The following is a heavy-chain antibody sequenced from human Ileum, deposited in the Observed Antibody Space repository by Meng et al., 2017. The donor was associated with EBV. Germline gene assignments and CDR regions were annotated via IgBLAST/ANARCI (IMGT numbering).Heavy chain of an antibody. V-gene: IGHV1-3*01. CDR3: ARVERGVKFDK. CDR1: GYTFSNYA. Sequence: QGTLLQAGAGVKKPGAPVKLSCKASGYTFSNYAIHWVRQAPGQRPEWMGWINADNGNTKYSQKFQGRVTITRNTPASTVYMDVRSLRSEDTAVYFCARVERGVKFDKWGQGTLVTVSS. CDR2: INADNGNT. D-gene: IGHD2-21*01. J-gene: IGHJ4*01.